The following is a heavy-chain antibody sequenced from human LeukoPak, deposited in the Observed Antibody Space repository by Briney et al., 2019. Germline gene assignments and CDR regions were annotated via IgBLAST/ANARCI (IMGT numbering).Heavy chain of an antibody. CDR1: AGSVSSNY. CDR2: INTGGTT. J-gene: IGHJ3*02. CDR3: ASEPICVWGSYRGTGPFDI. D-gene: IGHD3-16*02. V-gene: IGHV4-4*07. Sequence: KPTDTLSLTWTVSAGSVSSNYWRWIRQPAGKGLEWIGRINTGGTTNYNPTLKSPVTMSVDTSMNQFSLKLSSVTAADTAVYYCASEPICVWGSYRGTGPFDIWGQGTMVTVSS.